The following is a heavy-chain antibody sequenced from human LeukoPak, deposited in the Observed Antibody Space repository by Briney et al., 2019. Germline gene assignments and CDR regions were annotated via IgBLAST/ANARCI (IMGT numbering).Heavy chain of an antibody. CDR3: AKDHESDGYPCLDH. Sequence: PGGSLRLSCAASGFAFSTNWMHWVRQAPGKGLVWVSHISTDARTITYADFVKGRFTISRDNSRNTLSLQMDSLRAEDTAVYYCAKDHESDGYPCLDHWGLGTLVTVSS. CDR1: GFAFSTNW. D-gene: IGHD3-22*01. V-gene: IGHV3-74*01. J-gene: IGHJ4*02. CDR2: ISTDARTI.